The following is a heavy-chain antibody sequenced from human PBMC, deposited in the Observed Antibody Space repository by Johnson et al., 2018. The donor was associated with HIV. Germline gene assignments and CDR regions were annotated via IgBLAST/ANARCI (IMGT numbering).Heavy chain of an antibody. CDR1: GFSFSNYA. CDR2: VSSDGNNK. Sequence: QMQLVESGGGVVQPGRSLRLSCAASGFSFSNYAMDWVRQAPGKGLEWVAFVSSDGNNKNYADSVKGRFTISRDNSKNPVYLQMNSRIPAEPAIYYCAKDLGANKDDEWATDDYDWSRAYPVPDPRAVVGAFDIWGQGTMVTVSS. J-gene: IGHJ3*02. D-gene: IGHD3-16*01. CDR3: AKDLGANKDDEWATDDYDWSRAYPVPDPRAVVGAFDI. V-gene: IGHV3-30*18.